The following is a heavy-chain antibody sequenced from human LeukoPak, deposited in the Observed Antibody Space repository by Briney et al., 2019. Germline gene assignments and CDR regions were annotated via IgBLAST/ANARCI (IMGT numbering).Heavy chain of an antibody. CDR2: ISYDGSNK. CDR3: ARNGVVVPAAISYYYYMDV. J-gene: IGHJ6*03. Sequence: GGSLRLSCAASGFTFSSYGMHWVRQAPGKGLEWVAVISYDGSNKYYADSVKGRFTISRDNSKNTLYLQMNSLRAEDTAVYYCARNGVVVPAAISYYYYMDVWGKGTTVTVSS. CDR1: GFTFSSYG. D-gene: IGHD2-2*01. V-gene: IGHV3-30*03.